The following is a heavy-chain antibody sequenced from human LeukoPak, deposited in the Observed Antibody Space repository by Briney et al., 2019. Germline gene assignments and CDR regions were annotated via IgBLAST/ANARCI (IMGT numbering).Heavy chain of an antibody. CDR2: IYGGGST. CDR3: ARPTSGWSALDY. D-gene: IGHD6-19*01. J-gene: IGHJ4*02. CDR1: GFTFSSYA. Sequence: GASLRLSCAASGFTFSSYAMSWVRQAPGKGLEWVSVIYGGGSTYYADSVKGRFTISRDNSKNTLYLQMNSLRTEDTAVYYCARPTSGWSALDYWGQGTLVTVSS. V-gene: IGHV3-66*02.